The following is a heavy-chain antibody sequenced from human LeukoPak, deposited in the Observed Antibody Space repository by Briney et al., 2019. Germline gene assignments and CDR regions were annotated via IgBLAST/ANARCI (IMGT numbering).Heavy chain of an antibody. J-gene: IGHJ5*02. CDR2: INPNSGGT. CDR1: GYTFTGYY. Sequence: GASVKVSCKASGYTFTGYYMHWVRQAPGQGLEWMGRINPNSGGTNYAQKFQGRVTMTRDTSISTAYMELSRLRSDDTAVYYCARRYCGGDCPLGFDGLFDPWGQGTLVTVSS. D-gene: IGHD2-21*02. CDR3: ARRYCGGDCPLGFDGLFDP. V-gene: IGHV1-2*06.